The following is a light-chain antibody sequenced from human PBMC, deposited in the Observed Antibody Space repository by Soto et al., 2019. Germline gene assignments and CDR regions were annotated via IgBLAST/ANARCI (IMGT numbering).Light chain of an antibody. CDR2: GTF. Sequence: EIVLTQSPGTLSLSPGESATLSCRASQSVSDSYIAWYQQKPGQAPRLLIFGTFRRAAGIPARFSGSGSGTDFTLSISRLEPEDFAVYYCQQTSMSTFGQGTKLEIK. J-gene: IGKJ2*01. CDR1: QSVSDSY. V-gene: IGKV3-20*01. CDR3: QQTSMST.